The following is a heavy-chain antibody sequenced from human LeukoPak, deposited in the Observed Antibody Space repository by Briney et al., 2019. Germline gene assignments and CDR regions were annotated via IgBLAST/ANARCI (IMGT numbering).Heavy chain of an antibody. CDR2: ISSDGYNK. CDR3: ARDLSPKSPLNLFDY. V-gene: IGHV3-30-3*01. D-gene: IGHD1-14*01. CDR1: GFTFSSYA. J-gene: IGHJ4*02. Sequence: QPGGSLRLSCAASGFTFSSYAMHWVRQAPGKGLEWVAAISSDGYNKYNADSVKGRFTISRDNSKNTLYLQMNSLRPEDTAVYFCARDLSPKSPLNLFDYWGQGTLVTVSS.